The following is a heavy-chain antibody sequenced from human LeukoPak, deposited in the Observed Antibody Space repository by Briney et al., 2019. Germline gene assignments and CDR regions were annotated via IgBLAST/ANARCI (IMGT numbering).Heavy chain of an antibody. D-gene: IGHD4-11*01. CDR3: ARDAQRGFDYSNSLEY. Sequence: GGSPRLSCAAAGFTFSHYGMHWVRQAPGKGLEWVAVIWSDGTNKYYAESVKGRFTISRDDSGNTVYLQMNSLRPEDTGVYYCARDAQRGFDYSNSLEYWGQGTPVTVST. V-gene: IGHV3-33*01. J-gene: IGHJ4*02. CDR2: IWSDGTNK. CDR1: GFTFSHYG.